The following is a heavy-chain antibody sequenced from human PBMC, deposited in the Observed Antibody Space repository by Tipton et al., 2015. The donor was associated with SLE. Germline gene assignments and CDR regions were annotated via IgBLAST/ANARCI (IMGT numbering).Heavy chain of an antibody. Sequence: TLSLTCAVYGGSFSGYYWSWIRQPPGKGLEWIGEINHRGRTNYNPSLKSRVTISVDTSKNQFSLKLISVTAADTAVYYCARMVGAFDIWGQVTMVTVSS. V-gene: IGHV4-34*01. CDR2: INHRGRT. D-gene: IGHD3-10*01. CDR3: ARMVGAFDI. J-gene: IGHJ3*02. CDR1: GGSFSGYY.